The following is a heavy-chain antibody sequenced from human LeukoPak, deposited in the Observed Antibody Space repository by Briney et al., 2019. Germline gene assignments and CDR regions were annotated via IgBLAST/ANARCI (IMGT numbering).Heavy chain of an antibody. Sequence: PSETLSLTCDVSGYFISSGYYWGWIRQPPGKGLEWVRSIYHSGSTYYNPSLKSRVTISVDTSKNQFSLKLSSVTAADTAVYYCARLIGYCSGGSCSYYYYYYVDIWGKGTTVTVSS. CDR3: ARLIGYCSGGSCSYYYYYYVDI. D-gene: IGHD2-15*01. CDR1: GYFISSGYY. V-gene: IGHV4-38-2*01. CDR2: IYHSGST. J-gene: IGHJ6*03.